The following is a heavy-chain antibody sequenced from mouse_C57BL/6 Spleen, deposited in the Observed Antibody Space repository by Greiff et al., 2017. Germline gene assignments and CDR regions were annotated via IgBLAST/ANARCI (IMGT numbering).Heavy chain of an antibody. V-gene: IGHV1-82*01. CDR1: GYAFSSSW. D-gene: IGHD2-4*01. Sequence: VMLVESGPELVKPGASVKISCKASGYAFSSSWMNWVKQRPGKGLEWIGRIYPGDGDTNYNGKFKGKATLTADKSSSTAYMQLSSLTSEDSAVYFCARGVYYDYDDAMDYWGQGTSVTVSS. CDR3: ARGVYYDYDDAMDY. CDR2: IYPGDGDT. J-gene: IGHJ4*01.